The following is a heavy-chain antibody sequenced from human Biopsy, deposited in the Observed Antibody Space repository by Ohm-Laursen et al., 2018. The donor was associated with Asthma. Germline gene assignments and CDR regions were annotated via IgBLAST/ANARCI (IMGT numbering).Heavy chain of an antibody. CDR3: ARGGSRDLWGTYRYPWDY. J-gene: IGHJ4*02. CDR2: ISWSSSYT. Sequence: PLRLSCAASGFSLSDYYMSWIRQAPGKGLEWVSYISWSSSYTNYADSVKGRFTISRDNAKNSLFLQMNSLRAEDTAVYYCARGGSRDLWGTYRYPWDYWGQGTLVTVSS. V-gene: IGHV3-11*06. D-gene: IGHD3-16*02. CDR1: GFSLSDYY.